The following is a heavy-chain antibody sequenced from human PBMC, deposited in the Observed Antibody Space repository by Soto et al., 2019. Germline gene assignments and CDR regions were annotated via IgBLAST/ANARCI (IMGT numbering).Heavy chain of an antibody. CDR1: GFTFSSYG. J-gene: IGHJ4*02. V-gene: IGHV3-30*18. Sequence: PGGSLRLSCVVSGFTFSSYGMHWVRQAPGKGLEWMAVISYDGFNKNYADSVKGRFTISRDNSRNTLYLQMDSLRPEDTAVYHCAKEGDTSMAYYFDYWGQGTPVTVSS. D-gene: IGHD5-18*01. CDR3: AKEGDTSMAYYFDY. CDR2: ISYDGFNK.